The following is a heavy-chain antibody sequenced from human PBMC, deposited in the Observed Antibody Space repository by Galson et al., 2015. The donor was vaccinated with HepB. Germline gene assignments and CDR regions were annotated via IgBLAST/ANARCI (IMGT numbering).Heavy chain of an antibody. CDR1: GFTFSDYY. V-gene: IGHV3-11*01. CDR2: ISSSGSTI. D-gene: IGHD1-7*01. Sequence: SLRLSCAASGFTFSDYYMSWIRQAPGKGLEWVSYISSSGSTIYYADSVKGRFTISRDNAKNSLYLQMNSLRAEDTAVYYCARDPPAHLGITGTTNAFDIWGQGTMVTVSS. J-gene: IGHJ3*02. CDR3: ARDPPAHLGITGTTNAFDI.